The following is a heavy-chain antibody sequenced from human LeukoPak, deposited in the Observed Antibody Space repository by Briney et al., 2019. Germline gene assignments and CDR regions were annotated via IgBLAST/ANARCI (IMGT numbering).Heavy chain of an antibody. D-gene: IGHD3-9*01. CDR1: GYTFTSYD. Sequence: ASVKVSCKASGYTFTSYDINWVRQAPGQGLEWMGWMNPNSGNTGYAQKFQGRGTMTRNTSISTAYMELSSLRSEDTAVYYCARVGRYFVWLLSLPGYYYYYMDVWGKGATVTISS. CDR2: MNPNSGNT. CDR3: ARVGRYFVWLLSLPGYYYYYMDV. V-gene: IGHV1-8*01. J-gene: IGHJ6*03.